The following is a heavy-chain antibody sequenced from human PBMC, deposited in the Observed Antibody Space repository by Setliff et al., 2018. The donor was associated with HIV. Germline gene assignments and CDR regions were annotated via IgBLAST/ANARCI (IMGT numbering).Heavy chain of an antibody. D-gene: IGHD3-3*02. CDR2: ISDSGSKS. CDR1: GFTFNTYE. CDR3: AKDRIFGAVIKGAFDI. V-gene: IGHV3-23*01. J-gene: IGHJ3*02. Sequence: GGSLRLSCVASGFTFNTYEMNWVRQAPGKGLEWVSGISDSGSKSYYVDSVRGRFTISRDNSKNTLYLQMKSLRAEDTAVYYCAKDRIFGAVIKGAFDIWGQGTKVTVSS.